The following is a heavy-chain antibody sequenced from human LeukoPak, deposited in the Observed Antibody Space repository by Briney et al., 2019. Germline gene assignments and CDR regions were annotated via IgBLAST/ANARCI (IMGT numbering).Heavy chain of an antibody. J-gene: IGHJ6*03. V-gene: IGHV3-74*03. CDR2: INSDGSTT. D-gene: IGHD1-26*01. CDR3: ARDPYSGRYGDYYYYYMDV. Sequence: GGSLRLSCAASGFSFSSHWMHWVRQLPGTGLEWVSRINSDGSTTTYADSVKGRFTISRDNSKNTLHLQMDSLRAEDTAVYYCARDPYSGRYGDYYYYYMDVWGKGTTVTISS. CDR1: GFSFSSHW.